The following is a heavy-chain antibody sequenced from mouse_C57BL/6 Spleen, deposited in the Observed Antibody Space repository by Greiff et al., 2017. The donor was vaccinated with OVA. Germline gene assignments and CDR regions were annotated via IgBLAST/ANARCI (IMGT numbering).Heavy chain of an antibody. V-gene: IGHV1-82*01. D-gene: IGHD1-1*02. CDR3: ARGGGWYFDV. CDR1: GYAFSSSW. CDR2: LYPGDGDT. Sequence: VQLKESGPELVKPGASVKISCKASGYAFSSSWMNWVKQRPGKGLEWIGRLYPGDGDTNYNGKFKGKATLTADKSSSTAYMQLSSLTSEDSAVYFCARGGGWYFDVWGTGTTVTVSS. J-gene: IGHJ1*03.